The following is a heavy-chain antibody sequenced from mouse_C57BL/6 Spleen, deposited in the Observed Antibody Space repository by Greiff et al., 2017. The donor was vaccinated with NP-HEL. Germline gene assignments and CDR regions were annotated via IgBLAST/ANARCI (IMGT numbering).Heavy chain of an antibody. D-gene: IGHD2-4*01. V-gene: IGHV5-6*01. Sequence: EVKLVESGGDLVKPGGSLKLSCAASGFTFSSYGMSWVRQTPDKSLEWVATISSGGSYTYYPDSVKGRFTISRDNAKNTLYLQMSSLKSEDTAMYYCARLYDYDRNYFDYWGQGTTLTVSS. CDR3: ARLYDYDRNYFDY. CDR1: GFTFSSYG. CDR2: ISSGGSYT. J-gene: IGHJ2*01.